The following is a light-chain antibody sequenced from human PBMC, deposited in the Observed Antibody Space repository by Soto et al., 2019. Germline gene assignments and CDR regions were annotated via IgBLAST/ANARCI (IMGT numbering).Light chain of an antibody. CDR3: QQYNTYFSLT. J-gene: IGKJ4*01. CDR1: QTSISW. V-gene: IGKV1-5*03. CDR2: KTS. Sequence: IHMNHSPSTLSAAFRDVVVTAVLTSQTSISWVDWSQQKPGKGPRLLIYKTSRLESGVPSTFSGSGSGTELTLTISGMQPDDVASYDCQQYNTYFSLTFGGGTKVDIK.